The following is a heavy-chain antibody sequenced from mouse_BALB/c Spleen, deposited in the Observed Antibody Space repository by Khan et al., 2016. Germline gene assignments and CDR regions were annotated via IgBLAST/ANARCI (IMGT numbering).Heavy chain of an antibody. J-gene: IGHJ2*01. CDR2: IFPGDGFT. V-gene: IGHV1-85*01. CDR3: ARETVVSPYYFDY. D-gene: IGHD1-1*01. CDR1: GYTFISYD. Sequence: QVQLQQSGPELVKPGASVKLSCKASGYTFISYDINWVRQRPEQGLEWIGWIFPGDGFTKYNEKFKGKATLTTDKSSSTAYMPLSRLTSEDSAVYFCARETVVSPYYFDYWGQGTTLTVSS.